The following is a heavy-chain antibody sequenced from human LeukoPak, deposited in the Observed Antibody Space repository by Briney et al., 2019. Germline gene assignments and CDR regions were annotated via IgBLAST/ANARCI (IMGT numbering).Heavy chain of an antibody. CDR3: ARMVEWLFAGFYY. CDR1: GGAFSGYY. Sequence: PSETLCLTCAVYGGAFSGYYLSWIRQPPGKGLEWTGENNHSGCNNYNPSLQSRVTMSVDMCKNLYSLKLSAVAVADTAGYCCARMVEWLFAGFYYWGRGNVVTV. V-gene: IGHV4-34*01. J-gene: IGHJ4*02. D-gene: IGHD3-3*01. CDR2: NNHSGCN.